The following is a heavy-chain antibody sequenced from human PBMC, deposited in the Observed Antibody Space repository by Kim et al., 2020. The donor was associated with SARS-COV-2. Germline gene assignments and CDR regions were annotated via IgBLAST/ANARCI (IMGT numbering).Heavy chain of an antibody. J-gene: IGHJ3*02. CDR2: IYSGGST. V-gene: IGHV3-66*01. Sequence: GGSLRLSCAASGFTVSSNYMSWVRQAPGKGLEWVSVIYSGGSTYYADSVKGRFTISRDNSKNTLYLQMNSLRAEDTAVYYCARGGEVVGATGRAPGAFDIWGQGTMVTVSS. CDR1: GFTVSSNY. CDR3: ARGGEVVGATGRAPGAFDI. D-gene: IGHD1-26*01.